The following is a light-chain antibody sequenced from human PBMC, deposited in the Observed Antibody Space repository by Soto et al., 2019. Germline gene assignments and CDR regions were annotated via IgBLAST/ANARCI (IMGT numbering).Light chain of an antibody. Sequence: EIVFTQSPDTLSLSPGERATLSCRASQSFSSSYLAWYQQRPGQPPRLLIYGTSKRATGIPDRFSGSGFDKDFTLTIRRXDPEDSAMYYCQQYVGPRFMFGQRTRLEIK. J-gene: IGKJ5*01. CDR1: QSFSSSY. CDR2: GTS. V-gene: IGKV3-20*01. CDR3: QQYVGPRFM.